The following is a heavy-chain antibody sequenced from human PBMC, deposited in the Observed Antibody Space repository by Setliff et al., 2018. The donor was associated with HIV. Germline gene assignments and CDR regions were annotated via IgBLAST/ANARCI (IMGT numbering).Heavy chain of an antibody. Sequence: NLSLTCAVSGGSINYYYWNWIRQSPGKGLEWIGFIGYSGSTSYNPSLNSRVTISVDTSKNQFSLKLSSVSTADTAVYYCARWGENSGRPDWRAFDIWGQGTMVTVSS. D-gene: IGHD1-26*01. CDR1: GGSINYYY. V-gene: IGHV4-59*01. J-gene: IGHJ3*02. CDR3: ARWGENSGRPDWRAFDI. CDR2: IGYSGST.